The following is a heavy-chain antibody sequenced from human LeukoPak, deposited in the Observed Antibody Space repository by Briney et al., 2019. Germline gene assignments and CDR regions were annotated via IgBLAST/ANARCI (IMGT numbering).Heavy chain of an antibody. CDR1: GGSISSSSYY. V-gene: IGHV4-39*07. J-gene: IGHJ4*02. CDR2: IYYSGST. Sequence: SETLSLTCTVSGGSISSSSYYWGWIRQPPGKGLEWIGSIYYSGSTYYNPSLKSRVTISVDTSKNQFSLKLSSVTAADTAVYYCARTFNYYDSSGCFDYWGQGTLVTVSS. D-gene: IGHD3-22*01. CDR3: ARTFNYYDSSGCFDY.